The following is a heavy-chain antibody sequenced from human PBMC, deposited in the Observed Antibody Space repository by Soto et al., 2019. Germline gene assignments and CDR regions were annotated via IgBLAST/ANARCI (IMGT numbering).Heavy chain of an antibody. V-gene: IGHV3-74*01. D-gene: IGHD6-19*01. CDR2: VNSDGSST. CDR3: ARARRSDWRDETDY. Sequence: GGSLRLSCAASGFTFSSYWMHWVRQAPGKGLVWVSRVNSDGSSTTYADFVKGRFTISRDNAKNTLFLQMDSLRADDTAVYYCARARRSDWRDETDYWGQGTLVTVSS. CDR1: GFTFSSYW. J-gene: IGHJ4*02.